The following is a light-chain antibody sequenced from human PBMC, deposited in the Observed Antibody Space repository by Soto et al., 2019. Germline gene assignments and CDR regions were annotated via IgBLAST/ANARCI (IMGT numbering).Light chain of an antibody. V-gene: IGKV1-33*01. CDR1: QDISNY. CDR2: DAS. J-gene: IGKJ4*01. CDR3: QQYDNLPQEST. Sequence: DIQMTQSPSSLSASVGDRVTFTCQASQDISNYLNWYQQIPGKAPKLLIYDASNLETGVPSRFSGSGSGTDFTVTISSLQPEDIATYHCQQYDNLPQESTFGGGTKVEIK.